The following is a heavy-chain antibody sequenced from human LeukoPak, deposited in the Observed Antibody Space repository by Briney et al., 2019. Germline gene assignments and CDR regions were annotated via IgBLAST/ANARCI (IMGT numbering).Heavy chain of an antibody. J-gene: IGHJ4*02. Sequence: GGSLRLSCAASGFNVSSNYMTWVRQAPGKGLECVSVIYSGGSTYYADSVKGRFTISRDNSKNTLYLQMNSLRVEDTAVYYCARDAGGDFDYWGQGTLVTVSS. V-gene: IGHV3-66*01. CDR2: IYSGGST. CDR1: GFNVSSNY. CDR3: ARDAGGDFDY.